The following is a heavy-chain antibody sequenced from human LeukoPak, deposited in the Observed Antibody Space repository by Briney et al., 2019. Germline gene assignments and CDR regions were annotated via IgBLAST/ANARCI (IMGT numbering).Heavy chain of an antibody. CDR3: ATGLTYRLVGFDN. V-gene: IGHV1-2*02. Sequence: ASVKVSCKASGYTFTGYYIHWVRQAPGQGLEWMGWINPNSGGTNYAQKFQGRVTMTRDTSISTAYMELSRLRSDDTAVYYCATGLTYRLVGFDNWGQGTMVTVSS. D-gene: IGHD3-9*01. CDR1: GYTFTGYY. CDR2: INPNSGGT. J-gene: IGHJ3*02.